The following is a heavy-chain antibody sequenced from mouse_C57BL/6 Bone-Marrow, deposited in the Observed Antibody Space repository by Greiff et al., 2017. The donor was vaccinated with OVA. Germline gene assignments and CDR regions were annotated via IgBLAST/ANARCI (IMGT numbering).Heavy chain of an antibody. CDR1: GYTFTSYW. CDR3: ARGGLRRRDWFAY. J-gene: IGHJ3*01. CDR2: IHPNSCST. V-gene: IGHV1-64*01. D-gene: IGHD2-4*01. Sequence: QVQLQQPGAELVKPGASVKLSCKASGYTFTSYWMHWVKQRPGQGLEWIGMIHPNSCSTNYNEKFKSKATLTVDKSSSTAYMQLSSLTSGDSAVYYCARGGLRRRDWFAYWGQGTLVTVSA.